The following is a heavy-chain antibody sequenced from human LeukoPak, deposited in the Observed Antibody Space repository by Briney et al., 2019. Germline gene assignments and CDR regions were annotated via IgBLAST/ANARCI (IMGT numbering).Heavy chain of an antibody. V-gene: IGHV1-2*02. CDR3: ARDLGYSYGIGY. CDR1: GYTFTGYY. J-gene: IGHJ4*02. CDR2: INPNSSGT. Sequence: ASVKVSCKASGYTFTGYYMHLVRQAPGQGPEWMGWINPNSSGTNYAQKFQGRVTMTRDTSISTAYMELSGLTSDDTAVYYCARDLGYSYGIGYWGQGTLVTVSS. D-gene: IGHD5-18*01.